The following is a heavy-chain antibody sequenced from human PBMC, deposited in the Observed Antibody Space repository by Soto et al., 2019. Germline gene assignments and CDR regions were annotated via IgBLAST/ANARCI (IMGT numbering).Heavy chain of an antibody. CDR2: IYYSGST. D-gene: IGHD3-10*01. V-gene: IGHV4-31*03. Sequence: QVQLQESGPGLVKPSQTLSLTCTVSGGSISSGGYYWSWIRQHPGKGLEWIGDIYYSGSTYYNPSLKSRVTISVDASKNQFSLKLSSVTAADTAVYYCAREWFACDPPFDYRGQGTLVTVSS. J-gene: IGHJ4*02. CDR3: AREWFACDPPFDY. CDR1: GGSISSGGYY.